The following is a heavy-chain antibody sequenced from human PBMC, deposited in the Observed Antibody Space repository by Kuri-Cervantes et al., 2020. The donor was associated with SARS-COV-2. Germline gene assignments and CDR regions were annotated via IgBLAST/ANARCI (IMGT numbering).Heavy chain of an antibody. CDR3: AFSPNFVVVSPYAFDI. D-gene: IGHD2-2*01. CDR2: IYSGGST. CDR1: GFTVSSNY. Sequence: GESLKISCAASGFTVSSNYMSWVRQAPGKGLEWVSVIYSGGSTYYADSVKGRFTISRDNSKNTPYLQMNSLRAEDTAVYYCAFSPNFVVVSPYAFDIWGQGTMVTVSS. V-gene: IGHV3-53*01. J-gene: IGHJ3*02.